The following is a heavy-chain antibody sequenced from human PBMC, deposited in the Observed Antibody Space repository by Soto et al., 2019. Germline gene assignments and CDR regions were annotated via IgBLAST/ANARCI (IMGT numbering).Heavy chain of an antibody. D-gene: IGHD4-17*01. V-gene: IGHV3-48*01. J-gene: IGHJ3*02. CDR3: ARDPLDDYGDYSYAFDI. CDR1: GFTFISYS. Sequence: EVQLVESGGGLVQPGGPLRLSCAASGFTFISYSRNWVPQAPGKGRGGVSYISSSSSTIYYADSVKGRFTISRDNAKNSLYLQMNSLRAEDTAVYYCARDPLDDYGDYSYAFDIWGQGTMVTVSS. CDR2: ISSSSSTI.